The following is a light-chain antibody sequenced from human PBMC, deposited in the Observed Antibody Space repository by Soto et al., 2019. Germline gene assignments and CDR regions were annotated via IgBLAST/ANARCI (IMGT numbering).Light chain of an antibody. V-gene: IGLV2-8*01. CDR3: SSYGGSNFWV. CDR1: SSDVGGYNY. Sequence: QSALTQPPSASGSPGQSVTISCTGTSSDVGGYNYVSWYQQHPGKAPKLMIYEVSKRPSGVPDRFSGSKSGNTASLTVSGLQAEDEDDYHCSSYGGSNFWVFGGGTKLTVL. CDR2: EVS. J-gene: IGLJ3*02.